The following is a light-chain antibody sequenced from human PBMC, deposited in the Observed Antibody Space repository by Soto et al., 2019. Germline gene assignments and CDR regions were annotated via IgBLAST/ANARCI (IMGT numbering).Light chain of an antibody. Sequence: IQLTQSPSSLSASAGDRVTIACRASESISNYLSWYQLKPGEAPKVLIYSASTLRDGVPSRFSGTGSGTEFTLSISSFQPEDVATYFCQQTFSNLLSFGGGTKVELK. V-gene: IGKV1-39*01. CDR1: ESISNY. CDR3: QQTFSNLLS. CDR2: SAS. J-gene: IGKJ4*01.